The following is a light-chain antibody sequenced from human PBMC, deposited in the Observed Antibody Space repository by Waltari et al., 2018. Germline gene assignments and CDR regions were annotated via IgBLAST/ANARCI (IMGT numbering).Light chain of an antibody. CDR3: QQSIQWPYT. Sequence: DIAMTQSPATLSLSPGERATLSCRASQSVNRNVAWYQQKPGQPPRLRIYGVSIRATGIPDRFTGSGSGMEFTLTISSLEPEDVGIYHCQQSIQWPYTFGQGTKVEIK. CDR2: GVS. J-gene: IGKJ2*01. CDR1: QSVNRN. V-gene: IGKV3D-15*01.